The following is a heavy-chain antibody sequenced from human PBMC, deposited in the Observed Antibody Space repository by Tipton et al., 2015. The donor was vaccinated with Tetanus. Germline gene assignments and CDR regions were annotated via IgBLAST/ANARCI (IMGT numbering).Heavy chain of an antibody. V-gene: IGHV4-59*01. CDR2: IFYSGST. CDR3: ARGGLLWFGGLTDTTYDYYYGMDV. Sequence: TLSLTCTVSGGSISSSYWNWIRQPPGKGLEWIGYIFYSGSTNYNPSLKSRVTISVDTSKNQFSLKLSSVTAADTAVYYCARGGLLWFGGLTDTTYDYYYGMDVCGQGTTVTVSS. D-gene: IGHD3-10*01. J-gene: IGHJ6*02. CDR1: GGSISSSY.